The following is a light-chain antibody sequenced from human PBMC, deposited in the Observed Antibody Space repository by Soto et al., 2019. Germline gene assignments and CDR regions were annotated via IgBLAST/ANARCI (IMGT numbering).Light chain of an antibody. J-gene: IGKJ1*01. Sequence: DNQMTQSPSSLSASVGDRVTITCRASQSISSYLNWYQQKPGKAPKLLIYAASSLQSGVPSRFSGSGSGTDFTLTISCLQPEDFAVYYCQQYNKLPWTFGQGTKVDIK. CDR1: QSISSY. CDR2: AAS. CDR3: QQYNKLPWT. V-gene: IGKV1-39*01.